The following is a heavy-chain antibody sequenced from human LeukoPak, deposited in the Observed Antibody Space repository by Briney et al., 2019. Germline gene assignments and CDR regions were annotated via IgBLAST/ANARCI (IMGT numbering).Heavy chain of an antibody. CDR3: ARARPGQFGWLLAFYFDY. CDR2: INQDGSAK. J-gene: IGHJ4*02. Sequence: PGGSLRVSCAASGFVSSSYWMTWVRQSPGKGLEWVANINQDGSAKYYVDSVKGRFTISRDNAKNSLYLQMNSLGVEDTAVYYCARARPGQFGWLLAFYFDYWGQGTLVTVSS. V-gene: IGHV3-7*01. CDR1: GFVSSSYW. D-gene: IGHD3-9*01.